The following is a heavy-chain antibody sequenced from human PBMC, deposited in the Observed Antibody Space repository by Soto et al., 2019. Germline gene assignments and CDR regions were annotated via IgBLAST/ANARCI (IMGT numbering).Heavy chain of an antibody. CDR2: INHGGRT. D-gene: IGHD6-13*01. Sequence: SETLSLTCAVYGGSFSGYYWSWIRQPPGKGLEWIGEINHGGRTNYNPSLKSRVTISVDTSKNQFSLRLSSVTAADTAVYYCARAAAAGTDFDYWGQGTLVTVSS. CDR1: GGSFSGYY. V-gene: IGHV4-34*09. CDR3: ARAAAAGTDFDY. J-gene: IGHJ4*02.